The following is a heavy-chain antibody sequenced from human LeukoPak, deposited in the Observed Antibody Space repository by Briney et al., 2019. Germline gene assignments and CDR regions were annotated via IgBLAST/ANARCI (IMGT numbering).Heavy chain of an antibody. CDR1: GFDFTIYS. Sequence: PGGSLRLSCAASGFDFTIYSINWVRQAPGKGLEGISYISSSSRYIYFADSVKGRFTVSRDNAQNLVSLQMNSLGAEHTAVYFCTRVGTSGYTADYWGQGTRVTVSS. CDR2: ISSSSRYI. V-gene: IGHV3-21*05. D-gene: IGHD3-22*01. J-gene: IGHJ4*02. CDR3: TRVGTSGYTADY.